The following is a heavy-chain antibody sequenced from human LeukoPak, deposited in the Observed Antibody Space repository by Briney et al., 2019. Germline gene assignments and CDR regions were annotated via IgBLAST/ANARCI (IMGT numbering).Heavy chain of an antibody. Sequence: GGSLRLSCVASGFTFSSSWMHWVRQAPGKGPVWVSRITSDVTNTACADSVKGRFTISRDNAKNTLYLQMNSLRDEDTAVYYCARVDRYYDSWADYWGQGTLVTVSS. V-gene: IGHV3-74*03. J-gene: IGHJ4*02. CDR3: ARVDRYYDSWADY. CDR2: ITSDVTNT. CDR1: GFTFSSSW. D-gene: IGHD3-22*01.